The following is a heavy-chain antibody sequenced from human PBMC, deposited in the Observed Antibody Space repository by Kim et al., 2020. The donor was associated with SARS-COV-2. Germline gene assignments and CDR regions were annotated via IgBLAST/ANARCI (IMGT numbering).Heavy chain of an antibody. Sequence: SGKGRFTISRDNSKNTLYLQMNSLRAEDTAVYYCARVDCSSTSCPTGFDPWGQGTLVTVSS. V-gene: IGHV3-30*01. CDR3: ARVDCSSTSCPTGFDP. J-gene: IGHJ5*02. D-gene: IGHD2-2*01.